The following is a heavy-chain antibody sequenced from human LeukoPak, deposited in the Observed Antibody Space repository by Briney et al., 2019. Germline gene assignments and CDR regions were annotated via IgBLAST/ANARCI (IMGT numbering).Heavy chain of an antibody. CDR2: ISSSGSTI. Sequence: GGSLRLSCAASGFTFSSYEMNWVRQAPGKGLEWVSYISSSGSTIYYADSVKGRFTISRDNAKTSLYLQMNSLRAEDTAVYYCARGKMGWLQPSGDAFDIWGQGTMVTVSS. CDR3: ARGKMGWLQPSGDAFDI. D-gene: IGHD5-24*01. J-gene: IGHJ3*02. V-gene: IGHV3-48*03. CDR1: GFTFSSYE.